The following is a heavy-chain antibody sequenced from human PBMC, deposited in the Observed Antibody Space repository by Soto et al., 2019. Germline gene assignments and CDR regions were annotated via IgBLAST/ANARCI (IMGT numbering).Heavy chain of an antibody. V-gene: IGHV5-51*01. D-gene: IGHD3-3*01. Sequence: GESLKISCKGSGYSFTSYWIGWVRQMPGKGLEWMGIIYPGDSDTRYSPSFQGQVTISADKSISTAYLQWSSLKASDTAMYYCARHLEMADWYYGMDVWGQGTTVTVPS. CDR1: GYSFTSYW. CDR3: ARHLEMADWYYGMDV. J-gene: IGHJ6*02. CDR2: IYPGDSDT.